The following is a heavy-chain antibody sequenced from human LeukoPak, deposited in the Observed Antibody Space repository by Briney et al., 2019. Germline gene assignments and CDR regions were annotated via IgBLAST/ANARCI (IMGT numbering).Heavy chain of an antibody. CDR1: GGSISSYY. V-gene: IGHV4-59*01. Sequence: SETLSLTCTVSGGSISSYYWSWIRQPPGKGLEWIGYIYYSGSTNYNPSLKSRVTISVDTSKNQFSLKLSSVTAADTAVYYCARDTMIVPKGGFDPWGQGTLVAVSS. CDR3: ARDTMIVPKGGFDP. D-gene: IGHD3-22*01. CDR2: IYYSGST. J-gene: IGHJ5*02.